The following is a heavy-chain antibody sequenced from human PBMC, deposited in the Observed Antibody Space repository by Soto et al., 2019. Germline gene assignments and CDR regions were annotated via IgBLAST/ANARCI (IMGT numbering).Heavy chain of an antibody. CDR1: GYTFIHYY. CDR2: INPNGGST. CDR3: ARSRLQGDF. J-gene: IGHJ4*02. Sequence: QVQLVQSGAEVKKPGASVKVSCKASGYTFIHYYIHWVRQAPGQGLEWMAIINPNGGSTNYAQKFRGRVTVTRDTSTTTVSMELNSRGSDDTAVYFRARSRLQGDFWGQGTRVTGSS. V-gene: IGHV1-46*01. D-gene: IGHD2-21*01.